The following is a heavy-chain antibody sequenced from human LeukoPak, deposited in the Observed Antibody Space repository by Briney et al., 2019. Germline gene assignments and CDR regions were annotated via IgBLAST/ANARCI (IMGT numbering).Heavy chain of an antibody. CDR3: ARHRCSGGSCYPMNWFDP. CDR2: INHSGST. D-gene: IGHD2-15*01. V-gene: IGHV4-39*01. Sequence: SETLSLTCTVSGGSISSSGYYWSWIRQPPGKGLEWIGEINHSGSTNYNPSLKSRVTISVDTSKNQFSLKLSSVTAADTAVYYCARHRCSGGSCYPMNWFDPWGQGTLVTVSS. CDR1: GGSISSSGYY. J-gene: IGHJ5*02.